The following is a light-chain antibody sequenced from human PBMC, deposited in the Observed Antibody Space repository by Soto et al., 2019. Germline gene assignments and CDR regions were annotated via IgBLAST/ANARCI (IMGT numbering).Light chain of an antibody. V-gene: IGKV3-20*01. CDR3: QQYGSSRLT. CDR2: GAS. Sequence: EIVLTQSPGTLSLSPGERATLSCRAIQSVSSSFLTWYQQKPGQAHRLLVYGASSRATGIPDRFSGSGSGTDFTLTISRLEPEDFAVYYCQQYGSSRLTFGGGTKVEIK. CDR1: QSVSSSF. J-gene: IGKJ4*01.